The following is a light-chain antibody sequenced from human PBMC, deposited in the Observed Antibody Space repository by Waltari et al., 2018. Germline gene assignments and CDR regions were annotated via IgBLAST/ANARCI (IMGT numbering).Light chain of an antibody. CDR3: QHYVRLPVT. J-gene: IGKJ1*01. CDR2: GAS. Sequence: EIVLTQSPGTLYLSPGERATLSCRASQSISRTLAWYQQKPGQAPRLLIYGASTRPTGIPDRFSGSGSGTDFSLTISRLEPEDFAVYYCQHYVRLPVTFGQGTKVEIK. CDR1: QSISRT. V-gene: IGKV3-20*01.